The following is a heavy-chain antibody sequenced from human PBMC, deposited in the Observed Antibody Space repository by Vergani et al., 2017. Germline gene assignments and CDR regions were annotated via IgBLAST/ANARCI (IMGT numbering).Heavy chain of an antibody. CDR1: GGTFSSYA. J-gene: IGHJ5*02. CDR2: IIPIFGIA. CDR3: ARDYLPEFGETSSGWFDP. D-gene: IGHD3-10*01. Sequence: QVQLVQSGAEVKKPGSSVKVSCKASGGTFSSYAISWVRQAPGQGLEWMGGIIPIFGIANYAQKFQGRVTITADKSTSTAYMELSSLRSEDTAVYYCARDYLPEFGETSSGWFDPWGQGTLVTVSS. V-gene: IGHV1-69*17.